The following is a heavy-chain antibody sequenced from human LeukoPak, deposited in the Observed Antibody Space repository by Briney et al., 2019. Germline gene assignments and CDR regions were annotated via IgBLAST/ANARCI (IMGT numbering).Heavy chain of an antibody. CDR2: INPSGGST. CDR3: ARDDNPTTIVVVVAATY. J-gene: IGHJ4*02. V-gene: IGHV1-46*01. D-gene: IGHD2-15*01. Sequence: ASVKVSCKASGYTFTSYYMHWVRQAPGQGLEWMGIINPSGGSTSYAQKFQGRVTMTRDTSTSTVYMELSSLRSEDTAVYYCARDDNPTTIVVVVAATYWGQGTLVTVSS. CDR1: GYTFTSYY.